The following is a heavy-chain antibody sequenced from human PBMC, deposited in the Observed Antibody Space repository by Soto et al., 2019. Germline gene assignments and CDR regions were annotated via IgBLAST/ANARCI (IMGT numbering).Heavy chain of an antibody. D-gene: IGHD2-21*02. CDR1: GFTFSNAW. CDR3: TTDGRGVVTAKTFDY. J-gene: IGHJ4*02. V-gene: IGHV3-15*07. CDR2: IKSKTDGGTT. Sequence: GGSLRLSWAASGFTFSNAWMNWVRQAPGKGLEWVGRIKSKTDGGTTDYAAPVKGRFTISRDDSKNTLYLQMNSLKTEDTAVYYCTTDGRGVVTAKTFDYWGQGTLVTVSS.